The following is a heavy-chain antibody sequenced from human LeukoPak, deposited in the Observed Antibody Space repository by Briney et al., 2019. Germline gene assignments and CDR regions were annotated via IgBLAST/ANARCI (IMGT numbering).Heavy chain of an antibody. CDR2: IYYSGST. Sequence: SETLSLTCTVSDDSISSYYWSWIRQPPGKGLEWIGYIYYSGSTNYNPSLKSRVTISVDTSKNQFSLKLSSVTAADTAVYYCVGSPYVWGSYRYDYWGQGTLVTVSS. D-gene: IGHD3-16*02. V-gene: IGHV4-59*01. J-gene: IGHJ4*02. CDR3: VGSPYVWGSYRYDY. CDR1: DDSISSYY.